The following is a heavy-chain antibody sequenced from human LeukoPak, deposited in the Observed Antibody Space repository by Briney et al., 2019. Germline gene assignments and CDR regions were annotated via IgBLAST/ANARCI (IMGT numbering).Heavy chain of an antibody. CDR3: ARSSSWYSWSDP. V-gene: IGHV4-59*01. J-gene: IGHJ5*02. Sequence: SETLSLTCTVSGGSISGYYWSWIRQPPGPGLEWIGDIYYSGSTNYNPSLKSRVTISVDTSKNQFSLKLSSVTAADTAVYYWARSSSWYSWSDPWGQGTLVTVSS. CDR1: GGSISGYY. CDR2: IYYSGST. D-gene: IGHD6-13*01.